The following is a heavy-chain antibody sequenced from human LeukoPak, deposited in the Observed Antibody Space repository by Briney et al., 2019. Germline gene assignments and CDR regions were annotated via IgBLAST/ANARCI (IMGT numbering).Heavy chain of an antibody. CDR1: GFTFSSYA. J-gene: IGHJ4*02. V-gene: IGHV3-23*01. CDR2: ISGSGGST. Sequence: PGGSLRLSCAASGFTFSSYAMSWIRQAPGKGLEWVSAISGSGGSTYYADSVKGRFTISRDNSKNTLYLQMNSLRAEDTAVYYCAKVYYGSSGSFYFDYWGQGTLVTVSS. D-gene: IGHD3-22*01. CDR3: AKVYYGSSGSFYFDY.